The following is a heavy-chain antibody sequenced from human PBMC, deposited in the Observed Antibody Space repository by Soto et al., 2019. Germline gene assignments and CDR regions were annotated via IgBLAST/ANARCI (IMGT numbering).Heavy chain of an antibody. CDR1: GGTFSSYA. J-gene: IGHJ6*02. CDR2: ISPIFGTA. CDR3: ARAESDVLSVYAASYCYGMDV. D-gene: IGHD2-8*01. V-gene: IGHV1-69*01. Sequence: QVQLVQSGAEVKKPGSSVKVSCKASGGTFSSYAISWVRQAPGQGLEWMGGISPIFGTANYAQKFQGRVTSSAEQSTSTAHMELRSLSSWDRAVDYCARAESDVLSVYAASYCYGMDVWCQGPTATVSS.